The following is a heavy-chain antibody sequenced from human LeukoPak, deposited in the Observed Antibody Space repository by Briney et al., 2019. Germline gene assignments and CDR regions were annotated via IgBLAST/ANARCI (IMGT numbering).Heavy chain of an antibody. Sequence: PSETLSLTCTVSGGSISSYYWSWIRQPPGKGLEWIGYIYYSGSTNYNPSLKSRVTISVDTSKNQSSLKLSSVTAADTAVYYCAREFPYCSSTSCQFDIWGQGTMVTVSS. CDR1: GGSISSYY. D-gene: IGHD2-2*01. J-gene: IGHJ3*02. V-gene: IGHV4-59*01. CDR2: IYYSGST. CDR3: AREFPYCSSTSCQFDI.